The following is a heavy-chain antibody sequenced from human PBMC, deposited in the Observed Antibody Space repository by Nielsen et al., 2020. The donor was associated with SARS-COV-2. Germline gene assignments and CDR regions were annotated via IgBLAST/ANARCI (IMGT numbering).Heavy chain of an antibody. J-gene: IGHJ6*02. V-gene: IGHV1-69*13. CDR1: GGTFSSYA. D-gene: IGHD2-15*01. CDR3: ATPRAKYCSGGSCYYYYGMDV. Sequence: SVKVSCKASGGTFSSYAISWVRQAPGQGLEWMGGIIPIFGTANYAQKFQGRVTITADESTSTAYMELSSLRSEDTAVYYCATPRAKYCSGGSCYYYYGMDVWGQGTTVTVSS. CDR2: IIPIFGTA.